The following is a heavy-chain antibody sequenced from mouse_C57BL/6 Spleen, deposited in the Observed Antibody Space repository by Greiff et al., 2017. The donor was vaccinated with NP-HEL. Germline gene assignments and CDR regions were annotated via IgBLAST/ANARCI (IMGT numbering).Heavy chain of an antibody. CDR3: ARGGVWLRRTPYAMDY. V-gene: IGHV1-53*01. CDR2: INPSNGGT. J-gene: IGHJ4*01. D-gene: IGHD2-2*01. CDR1: GYTFTSYW. Sequence: QVQLQQPGTELVKPGASVKLSCKASGYTFTSYWMHWVKQRPGQGLEWIRNINPSNGGTNYNEKFKSKATLTVDKSSSTAYMQLSSLTSEDSAVYYCARGGVWLRRTPYAMDYWGQGTSVTVSS.